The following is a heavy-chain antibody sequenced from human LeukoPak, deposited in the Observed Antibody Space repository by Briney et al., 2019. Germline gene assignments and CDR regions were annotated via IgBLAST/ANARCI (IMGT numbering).Heavy chain of an antibody. CDR2: ISSNGANA. Sequence: GGSLRLSCAASGFTFNNYAMNWVRQAPGKGLEWVSLISSNGANAYYVDSVKGRFTISRDNSKNTVSLQMNSLRGEDTALYYCAKDVRMGGGGMGVWGQGTPVTVSS. J-gene: IGHJ6*02. D-gene: IGHD1-26*01. CDR1: GFTFNNYA. V-gene: IGHV3-23*01. CDR3: AKDVRMGGGGMGV.